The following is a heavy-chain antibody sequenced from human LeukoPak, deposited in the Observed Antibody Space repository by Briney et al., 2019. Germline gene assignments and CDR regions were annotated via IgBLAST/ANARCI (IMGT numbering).Heavy chain of an antibody. V-gene: IGHV3-20*04. CDR3: AGDDLLHRTCFDP. J-gene: IGHJ5*02. D-gene: IGHD3-22*01. CDR1: GFKFDDYG. CDR2: INWNGDSR. Sequence: GGSLRLSCTASGFKFDDYGMTWVRQAPGKGLEWVSDINWNGDSRGYAHSVRGRFTIYRDNSKNSLYLQMNSLRVEDTAFYYWAGDDLLHRTCFDPWGQGTLVIVS.